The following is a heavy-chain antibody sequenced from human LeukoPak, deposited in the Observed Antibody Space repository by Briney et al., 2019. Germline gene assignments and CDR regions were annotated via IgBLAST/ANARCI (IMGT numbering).Heavy chain of an antibody. V-gene: IGHV4-4*07. CDR2: IYISGRT. CDR3: AREASDTAMATYYFDY. D-gene: IGHD5-18*01. J-gene: IGHJ4*02. CDR1: SGSISTYY. Sequence: SETLSLTCTVSSGSISTYYWSWIRQPAGKGLEWIGRIYISGRTNYNPSLQSRVTMSVDTSRNQFSLKLRSVTAADTAVYYCAREASDTAMATYYFDYWGQGTLVTVSS.